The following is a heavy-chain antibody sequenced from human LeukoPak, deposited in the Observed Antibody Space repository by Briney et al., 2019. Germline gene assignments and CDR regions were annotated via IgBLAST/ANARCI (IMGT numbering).Heavy chain of an antibody. J-gene: IGHJ1*01. CDR2: ISSSSNNI. Sequence: PGGSLRLSCAASGFTFSYAWMSWVRQAPGKGLEWVSSISSSSNNIYYADSVKGRFTISRDNGKNSLYLLMNSLRAEDTAVYYCVYGGGYFQHWGQGTLVTVSS. CDR3: VYGGGYFQH. CDR1: GFTFSYAW. D-gene: IGHD4-23*01. V-gene: IGHV3-21*01.